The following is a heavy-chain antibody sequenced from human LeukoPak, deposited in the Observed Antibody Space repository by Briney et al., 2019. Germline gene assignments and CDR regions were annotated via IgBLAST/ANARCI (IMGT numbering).Heavy chain of an antibody. CDR1: GYTFTDFG. CDR3: VRDLGVDTSMIFFDY. V-gene: IGHV1-18*01. D-gene: IGHD5-18*01. J-gene: IGHJ4*02. Sequence: APVKVSCKASGYTFTDFGVSWVRQAPGQGLEWMGWISAYNGNTNYVQKFQGRVTMTTDISTSTAYMELRSLRSDDTAVFYCVRDLGVDTSMIFFDYWGQGTRVTVSS. CDR2: ISAYNGNT.